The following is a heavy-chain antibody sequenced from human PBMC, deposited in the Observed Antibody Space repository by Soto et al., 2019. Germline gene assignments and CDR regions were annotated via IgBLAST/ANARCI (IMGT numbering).Heavy chain of an antibody. J-gene: IGHJ6*02. D-gene: IGHD1-26*01. CDR1: GGTFSSYA. CDR2: IIPIFGTA. Sequence: SVKVSCKAAGGTFSSYAISWVRQAPGQGLEWMRGIIPIFGTANYAQKFQGRVTITADESTSTAYMELSSLRSEDTAVYYCASEGVVGATFQYYGMDVWGQGTTVTVYS. V-gene: IGHV1-69*13. CDR3: ASEGVVGATFQYYGMDV.